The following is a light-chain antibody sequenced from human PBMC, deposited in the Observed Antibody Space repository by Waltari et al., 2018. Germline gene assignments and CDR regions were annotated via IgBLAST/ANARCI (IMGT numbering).Light chain of an antibody. V-gene: IGLV2-14*01. CDR2: EVN. J-gene: IGLJ1*01. Sequence: QSALTQPASVSGSPGRSITISSPGTSSDVGGYNYVPWYQQHPGKAPKLMIYEVNNRPSGVSDRFSGSKSGNTASLTISGLQAEDEADYYCTSYTSSITYVFGTGTKVTVL. CDR3: TSYTSSITYV. CDR1: SSDVGGYNY.